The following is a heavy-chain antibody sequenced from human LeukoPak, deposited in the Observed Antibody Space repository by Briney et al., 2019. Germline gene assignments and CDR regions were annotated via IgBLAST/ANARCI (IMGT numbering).Heavy chain of an antibody. V-gene: IGHV4-30-2*01. CDR3: ARAVTYYYGVGSLTWFDP. CDR2: ISHSGTT. D-gene: IGHD3-10*01. Sequence: PSQTLSLTCAVSDGSISSGGYSWSWIRQPPGKGLEWIGYISHSGTTSYNPSLQSRVTISVDRSNNLFSLRLSSVTAADTAMYYCARAVTYYYGVGSLTWFDPWGQGTLVTVSS. CDR1: DGSISSGGYS. J-gene: IGHJ5*02.